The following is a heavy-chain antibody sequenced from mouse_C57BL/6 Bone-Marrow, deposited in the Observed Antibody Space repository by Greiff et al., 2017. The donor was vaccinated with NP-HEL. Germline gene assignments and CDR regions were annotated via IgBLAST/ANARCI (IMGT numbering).Heavy chain of an antibody. J-gene: IGHJ4*01. Sequence: VQLQQSGPELVKPGASVKISCKASGYAFSSSWMNWVKQRPGKGLEWIGRIYPGDGDTNYNGKFKGKATLTADKSSSTAYMQLSSLTSEDSAVYFCARRYYDYDVGDYAMDYWGQGTSVTVSS. CDR1: GYAFSSSW. CDR2: IYPGDGDT. V-gene: IGHV1-82*01. D-gene: IGHD2-4*01. CDR3: ARRYYDYDVGDYAMDY.